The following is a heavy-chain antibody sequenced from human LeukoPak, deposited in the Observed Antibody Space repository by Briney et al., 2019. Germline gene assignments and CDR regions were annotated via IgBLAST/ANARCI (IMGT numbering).Heavy chain of an antibody. CDR2: LSGSGGST. J-gene: IGHJ4*02. Sequence: GGSLRLSCAASGFTFSSYAMSWVRQAPGKGLEWVSVLSGSGGSTYYADSVKGRFTISRDNSKNTLYLQMNNLRAEDTAVYYCAKALAGRYDDYKADYWGQGTLVIVSS. CDR1: GFTFSSYA. D-gene: IGHD4-17*01. CDR3: AKALAGRYDDYKADY. V-gene: IGHV3-23*01.